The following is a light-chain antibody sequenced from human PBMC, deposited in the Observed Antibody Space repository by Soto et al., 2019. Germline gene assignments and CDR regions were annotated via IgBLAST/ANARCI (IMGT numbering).Light chain of an antibody. CDR3: RSLTNGATWV. CDR2: EAS. J-gene: IGLJ3*02. V-gene: IGLV2-14*02. Sequence: QSALTQPASVSGSPGQSITISCTGTNSDVGSHNFVSWYQQYPGKAPKLLIYEASKRPSGLSNRFSGSKSGNTASLTISGLQAEDEAQYYCRSLTNGATWVFGGGTKVTVL. CDR1: NSDVGSHNF.